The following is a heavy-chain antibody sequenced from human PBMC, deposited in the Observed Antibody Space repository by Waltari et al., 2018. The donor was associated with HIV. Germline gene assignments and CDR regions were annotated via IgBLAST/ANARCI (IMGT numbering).Heavy chain of an antibody. J-gene: IGHJ5*02. CDR3: ARDAENPGGWFDP. Sequence: EVQLVEFGGGLVKPGGSLRLSCAASGFNFSTYTLNWVRQAPGKGLEWISSISSSSDYIYYADSLKGRFTISRDDAKNSLYLQMNSLRVDDTAVYYCARDAENPGGWFDPWGQGTLVTVSS. CDR1: GFNFSTYT. CDR2: ISSSSDYI. V-gene: IGHV3-21*01.